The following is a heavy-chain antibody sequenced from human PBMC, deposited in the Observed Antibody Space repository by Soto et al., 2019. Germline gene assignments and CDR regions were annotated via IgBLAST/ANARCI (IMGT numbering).Heavy chain of an antibody. Sequence: ASVKVSCKASGYTFTTYALHWVRQAPGQRQERMGWINPASGHTKYSKKFQDRVTITRDTSASTGYMELSSLRSEDTAVYYCGRSVVGATGEILYNAMDVWGQGTTVTVSS. CDR3: GRSVVGATGEILYNAMDV. CDR1: GYTFTTYA. J-gene: IGHJ6*02. V-gene: IGHV1-3*01. CDR2: INPASGHT. D-gene: IGHD1-26*01.